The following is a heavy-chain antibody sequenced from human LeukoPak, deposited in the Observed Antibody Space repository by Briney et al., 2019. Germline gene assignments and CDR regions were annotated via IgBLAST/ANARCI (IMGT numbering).Heavy chain of an antibody. CDR1: GYSFTSYW. Sequence: GESLKISCKGSGYSFTSYWIGWVRQMPGKGLEWMGIIYPGDSGTRYSPSFQGQVTISADKSISTAYLQWSSLKASDTAMYYCARHGDYYDSSGHIWGADYWGQGTLVTVSS. J-gene: IGHJ4*02. V-gene: IGHV5-51*01. D-gene: IGHD3-22*01. CDR3: ARHGDYYDSSGHIWGADY. CDR2: IYPGDSGT.